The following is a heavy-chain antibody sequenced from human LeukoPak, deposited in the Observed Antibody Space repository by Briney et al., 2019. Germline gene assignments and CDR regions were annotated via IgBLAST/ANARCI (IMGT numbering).Heavy chain of an antibody. D-gene: IGHD7-27*01. CDR1: GFTVRSNY. CDR3: AREINWGKIDY. J-gene: IGHJ4*02. Sequence: PGGSLRLSCAASGFTVRSNYMSWVRQAPGKGLEWVYVIYSGGSTYYADSVKGRFTISRDNSKNTASLQMNSLRAEDTAVYYCAREINWGKIDYWGQGTLVTVPS. V-gene: IGHV3-66*02. CDR2: IYSGGST.